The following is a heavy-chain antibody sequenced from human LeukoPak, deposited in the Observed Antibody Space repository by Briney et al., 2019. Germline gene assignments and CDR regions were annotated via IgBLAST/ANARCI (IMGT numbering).Heavy chain of an antibody. D-gene: IGHD3-22*01. CDR2: ISYSGST. CDR1: GDSISPYY. CDR3: ARHASAYYEAFYFDY. Sequence: SETPSLTCTVSGDSISPYYWSWVRLPPGKGLEWIGYISYSGSTNYSPSLKSRVSISLSTSNIHFSLKLSSVTAADTAVYYCARHASAYYEAFYFDYWGQGTLVTVSS. J-gene: IGHJ4*02. V-gene: IGHV4-59*08.